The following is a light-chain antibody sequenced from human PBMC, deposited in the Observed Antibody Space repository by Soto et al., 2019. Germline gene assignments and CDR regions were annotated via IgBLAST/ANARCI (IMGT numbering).Light chain of an antibody. J-gene: IGKJ1*01. CDR1: QSVSNNY. CDR3: QQYGGSTRT. V-gene: IGKV3-20*01. CDR2: GAS. Sequence: EIVLTQSPGTLSLSPGERATLSCRASQSVSNNYLAWYQQKPGQAPRLLIYGASNRATGIPDRFSGSGSGTDFTLNISRMEHEDFAVYYCQQYGGSTRTFGKGTKVDIK.